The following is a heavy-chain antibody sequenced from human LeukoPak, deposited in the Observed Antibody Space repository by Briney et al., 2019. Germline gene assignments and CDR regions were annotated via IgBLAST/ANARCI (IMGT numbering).Heavy chain of an antibody. Sequence: PGRSLRLSCAASGSTFSSYAMHWVRQAPGKGLEWVAVISYDGSNKYYADSVKGRFTISRDNSKNTLYLQMNSLRAEDTAVYYCAVLDDYWGQGTLVTVSS. V-gene: IGHV3-30-3*01. CDR3: AVLDDY. D-gene: IGHD1-1*01. CDR1: GSTFSSYA. CDR2: ISYDGSNK. J-gene: IGHJ4*02.